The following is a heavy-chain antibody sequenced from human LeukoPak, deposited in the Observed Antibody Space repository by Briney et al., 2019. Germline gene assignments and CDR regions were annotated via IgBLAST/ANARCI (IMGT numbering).Heavy chain of an antibody. CDR3: ARPYGSGDKDAFDI. J-gene: IGHJ3*02. CDR1: VGFISSSSYY. V-gene: IGHV4-39*01. CDR2: IYYSGST. Sequence: SETLSLTCTVSVGFISSSSYYWGWIRQPPGKGLEWIGSIYYSGSTYYNPSLKSRVTISVDTSKNQFSLKLSSVPAADTAVYYCARPYGSGDKDAFDIWGEGTMVTVSS. D-gene: IGHD3-10*01.